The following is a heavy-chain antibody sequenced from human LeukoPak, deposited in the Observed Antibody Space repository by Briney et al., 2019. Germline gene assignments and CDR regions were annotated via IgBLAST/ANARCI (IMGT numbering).Heavy chain of an antibody. V-gene: IGHV4-59*01. CDR3: AREGTDQYYYYYMDV. D-gene: IGHD3-10*01. CDR1: GGSISSYY. Sequence: PSETLSLTGTVSGGSISSYYWSWIRQSPGKGLEWIGYIYYSGSTNYNPSLKSRVTISLDTSKNQFSLKLSSVTAADTAVYYCAREGTDQYYYYYMDVWGKGTTVTVSS. J-gene: IGHJ6*03. CDR2: IYYSGST.